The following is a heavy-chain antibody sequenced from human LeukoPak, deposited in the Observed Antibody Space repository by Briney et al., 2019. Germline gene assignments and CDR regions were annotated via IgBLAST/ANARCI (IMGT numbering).Heavy chain of an antibody. D-gene: IGHD3-22*01. V-gene: IGHV1-46*01. CDR2: INPSGGST. Sequence: GASVKVSCKASGYTFTSYYMHWVRQAPGQGLEWMGIINPSGGSTSYAQKLQGRVTMTRDTSTSTVYMELSSLRSEDTAVYYCARREGSDYDSSGYLDYWGQGTLVTVSS. J-gene: IGHJ4*02. CDR1: GYTFTSYY. CDR3: ARREGSDYDSSGYLDY.